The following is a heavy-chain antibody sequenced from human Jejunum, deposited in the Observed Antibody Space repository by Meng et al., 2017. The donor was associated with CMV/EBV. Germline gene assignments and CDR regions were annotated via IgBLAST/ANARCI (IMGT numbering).Heavy chain of an antibody. D-gene: IGHD3-10*01. CDR1: GDSIDGGDYS. Sequence: VQLQESVPGLVKPSLTLSLTCSVSGDSIDGGDYSWNWVRQPPGKGLEWIGYIYYNGNAYYNPSLKSQVTISVDTSKNQFSLRVNSVTAADTAVYFCARGGIFRGIDYWGQGTLVTVSS. CDR2: IYYNGNA. V-gene: IGHV4-30-4*08. J-gene: IGHJ4*02. CDR3: ARGGIFRGIDY.